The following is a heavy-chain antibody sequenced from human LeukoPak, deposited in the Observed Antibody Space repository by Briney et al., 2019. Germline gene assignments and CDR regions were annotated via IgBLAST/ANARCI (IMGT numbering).Heavy chain of an antibody. CDR2: IKQDGSQT. J-gene: IGHJ4*02. CDR3: AKPYYDSSGYYY. D-gene: IGHD3-22*01. CDR1: GFTFSNAW. V-gene: IGHV3-7*03. Sequence: GGSLRLTCVASGFTFSNAWMSWVRQAPGKGLEWVANIKQDGSQTYHADSVKGRFTISRDNAKNSLYLQMNSLRAEDTAVYYCAKPYYDSSGYYYWGQGTLVTVSS.